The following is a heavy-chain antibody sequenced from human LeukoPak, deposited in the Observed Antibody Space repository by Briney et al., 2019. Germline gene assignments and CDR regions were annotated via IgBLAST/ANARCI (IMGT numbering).Heavy chain of an antibody. J-gene: IGHJ2*01. Sequence: SETLSLTCTVSGASISSGSYYWAWIRQHPGKGLEWIGYIYYSGSTYYNPSLKSRVTVSEDTSKNQFSLKLTSVTAADTAVYYCARRAPSAGYFDLWGRGTLVSVSS. CDR3: ARRAPSAGYFDL. V-gene: IGHV4-31*03. CDR2: IYYSGST. CDR1: GASISSGSYY.